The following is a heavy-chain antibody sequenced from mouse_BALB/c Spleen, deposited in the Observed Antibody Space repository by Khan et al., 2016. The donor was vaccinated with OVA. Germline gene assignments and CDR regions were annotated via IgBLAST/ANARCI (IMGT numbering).Heavy chain of an antibody. CDR1: GYTFINYW. CDR3: ARRGLRWDFDY. V-gene: IGHV1-7*01. Sequence: VQLQESGAELAKPGASVKMSCKTSGYTFINYWILWVKQRPGQGLEWIGYINPTTNYTEFNQNFKDKATLTADRSSSTAYMQLSSLTSEGSAVYYCARRGLRWDFDYWGQGTTLTVSS. D-gene: IGHD1-1*01. CDR2: INPTTNYT. J-gene: IGHJ2*01.